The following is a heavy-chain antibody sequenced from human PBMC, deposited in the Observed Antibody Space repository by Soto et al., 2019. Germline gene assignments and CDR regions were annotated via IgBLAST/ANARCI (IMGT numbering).Heavy chain of an antibody. CDR2: IYYSGSS. J-gene: IGHJ5*02. Sequence: SETLSLTCTVSGGSISSSSYYWGWIRQPPGKGLEWIGSIYYSGSSYYNPSLKSRVTISVDTSKNQFSLKLSSVTAADTAVYYCATQEVGGSYVYTFDPWGQGTLVTVSS. CDR3: ATQEVGGSYVYTFDP. D-gene: IGHD1-26*01. CDR1: GGSISSSSYY. V-gene: IGHV4-39*01.